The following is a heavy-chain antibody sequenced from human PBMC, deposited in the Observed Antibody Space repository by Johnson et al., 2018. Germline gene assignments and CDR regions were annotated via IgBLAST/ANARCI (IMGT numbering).Heavy chain of an antibody. V-gene: IGHV3-66*02. CDR2: IYSGGTT. Sequence: VQLVETGGGLVQPGGSLRLSCAVSGFTVSNTYMTWVRQAPGGGLEWVSIIYSGGTTYYADSMKGRFTMSRDNSENTLYLEMSNLRPEDTAIYYCAREGGSAYDAFDLWGQGTMVTVSS. J-gene: IGHJ3*01. CDR3: AREGGSAYDAFDL. CDR1: GFTVSNTY. D-gene: IGHD3-16*01.